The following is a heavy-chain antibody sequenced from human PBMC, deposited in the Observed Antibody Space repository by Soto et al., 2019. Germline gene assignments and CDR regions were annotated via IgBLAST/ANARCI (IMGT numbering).Heavy chain of an antibody. J-gene: IGHJ4*02. CDR3: ATGYSSSWYSGY. CDR2: FDPEDGET. V-gene: IGHV1-24*01. Sequence: ASVKVSCKVSGYTLTELSMHWVRQAPGKGLEWMGGFDPEDGETIYAQKFQGRVTMTEDTSTDTAYMELSSLRSEDTAVYYCATGYSSSWYSGYWGQGTLVTVPQ. CDR1: GYTLTELS. D-gene: IGHD6-13*01.